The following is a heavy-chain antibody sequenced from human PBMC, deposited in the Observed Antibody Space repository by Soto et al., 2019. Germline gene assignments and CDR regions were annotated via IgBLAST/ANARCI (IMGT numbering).Heavy chain of an antibody. J-gene: IGHJ6*02. CDR2: ISPDNGNT. V-gene: IGHV1-18*01. CDR3: ARALGYRGSAGMDV. Sequence: QVQLVQSGGEVKKPGASVKVSCKASGYTFTIYGINWVRQAPGQGLEWMGWISPDNGNTNYAQKLQGRVTMTTDTSTSPAYMELRSLRSDDTAVYYCARALGYRGSAGMDVWGQGTTVTVSS. CDR1: GYTFTIYG. D-gene: IGHD5-12*01.